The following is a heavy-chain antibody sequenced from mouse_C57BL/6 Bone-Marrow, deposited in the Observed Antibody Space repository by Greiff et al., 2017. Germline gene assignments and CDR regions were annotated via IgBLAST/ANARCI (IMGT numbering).Heavy chain of an antibody. CDR3: ARDHPDYYGSPYWYFDV. CDR2: ISYDGSN. D-gene: IGHD1-1*01. V-gene: IGHV3-6*01. CDR1: GYSITSGYY. Sequence: EVKLMESGPGLVKPSQSLSLTCSVTGYSITSGYYWNWIRQFPGNKLEWMGYISYDGSNNYNPSLKNRISITRDTSKNQFFLKLNSVTTEDTATYYCARDHPDYYGSPYWYFDVWGTGTTVTVSS. J-gene: IGHJ1*03.